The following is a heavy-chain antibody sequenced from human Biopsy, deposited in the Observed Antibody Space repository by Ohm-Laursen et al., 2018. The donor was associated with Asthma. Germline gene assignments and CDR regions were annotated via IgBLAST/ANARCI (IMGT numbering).Heavy chain of an antibody. CDR3: ARAVSSSSYWYFDL. V-gene: IGHV4-39*02. Sequence: SETLSLTCIVSGDAMSTSGSYWGWIRQSPGKGLEWIGSIYYSGRTYYNPSLESRATISADTSKNHFSLKVTPVTAADTAVYYCARAVSSSSYWYFDLWGRGDLVTVSS. CDR1: GDAMSTSGSY. D-gene: IGHD6-6*01. J-gene: IGHJ2*01. CDR2: IYYSGRT.